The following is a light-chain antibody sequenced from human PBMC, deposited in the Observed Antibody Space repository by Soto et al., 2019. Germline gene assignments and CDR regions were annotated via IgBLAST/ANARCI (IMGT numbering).Light chain of an antibody. J-gene: IGKJ4*01. V-gene: IGKV3-11*01. CDR3: QQRSNWPLN. CDR1: QSVSSY. Sequence: EIVLTQSPATLSLSPGERATLSCRASQSVSSYSAWYQQKPGQAPRLLIYDASNRATGIPARFSGSGSGTDFTLTFSSLEPEDFAVYYCQQRSNWPLNFGGGTKVEIK. CDR2: DAS.